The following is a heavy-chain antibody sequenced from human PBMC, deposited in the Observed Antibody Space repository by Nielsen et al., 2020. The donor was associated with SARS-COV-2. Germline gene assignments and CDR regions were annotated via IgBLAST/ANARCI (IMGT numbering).Heavy chain of an antibody. CDR2: IYYSGST. CDR3: VRTMSSGWYFNS. J-gene: IGHJ4*02. CDR1: GGSVSSGSYY. Sequence: SETLSLTCTVSGGSVSSGSYYWSWIRQPPGKGLEWIGYIYYSGSTNYNPSLKSRVTISVDTSKNQFSLKLSSVTAADTAVYYYVRTMSSGWYFNSWGQGTLVTVSS. V-gene: IGHV4-61*01. D-gene: IGHD6-19*01.